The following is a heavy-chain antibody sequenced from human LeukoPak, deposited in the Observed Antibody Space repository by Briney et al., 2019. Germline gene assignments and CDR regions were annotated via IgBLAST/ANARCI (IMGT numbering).Heavy chain of an antibody. CDR1: GGTFSSYA. Sequence: SVKVSCKASGGTFSSYAISWVRQAPGQGLEWMGGIIPIFGTANYAQKFQGRVTITADESTSTAYMELSSLRSEDTAVYYCAREALAARDAFDIWGQGTMVTVSS. CDR2: IIPIFGTA. J-gene: IGHJ3*02. D-gene: IGHD6-13*01. CDR3: AREALAARDAFDI. V-gene: IGHV1-69*01.